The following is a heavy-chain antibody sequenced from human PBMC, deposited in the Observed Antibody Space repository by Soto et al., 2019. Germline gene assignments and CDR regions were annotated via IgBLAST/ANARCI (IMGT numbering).Heavy chain of an antibody. CDR2: IYYSGST. Sequence: HVQLQESGPGLVKPPQSLSLTCTVSGDSIISGDCYWSWIREPPGKGLEWIGYIYYSGSTYYSPSLYRRVTISVDTSKNQFSLKLSSVTPADTAVYYCARERHDYGHYPLLGFDYWGQGTLVTVSS. J-gene: IGHJ4*02. CDR3: ARERHDYGHYPLLGFDY. D-gene: IGHD4-17*01. CDR1: GDSIISGDCY. V-gene: IGHV4-30-4*01.